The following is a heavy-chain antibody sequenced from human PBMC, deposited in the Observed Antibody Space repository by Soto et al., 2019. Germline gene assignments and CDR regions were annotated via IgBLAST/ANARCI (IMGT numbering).Heavy chain of an antibody. V-gene: IGHV1-18*01. CDR2: ISAYNGNT. CDR1: GYTFTSYG. Sequence: ASVKVSCKASGYTFTSYGISWVRQAPGQGLEWMGWISAYNGNTNYAQKLQGRVTMTTDTSTSTAYMELRSLRSDDTAVYYCARGRVKYDSSGYCLYRGQGTLVTVSS. D-gene: IGHD3-22*01. J-gene: IGHJ1*01. CDR3: ARGRVKYDSSGYCLY.